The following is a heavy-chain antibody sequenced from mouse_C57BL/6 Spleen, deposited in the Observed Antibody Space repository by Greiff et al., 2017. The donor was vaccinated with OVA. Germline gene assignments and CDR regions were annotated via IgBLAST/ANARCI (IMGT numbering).Heavy chain of an antibody. CDR1: GYTFTSYG. D-gene: IGHD2-4*01. Sequence: QVQLQQSGAELARPGASVKLSCKASGYTFTSYGISWVKQRTGQGLEWIGEIYPRSGNTYYNEKFKGKATLTADKSSSTAYMELRSLTSEDSAVYFCARRADYDRNYYAMDYWGQGTSVTVSS. V-gene: IGHV1-81*01. CDR2: IYPRSGNT. CDR3: ARRADYDRNYYAMDY. J-gene: IGHJ4*01.